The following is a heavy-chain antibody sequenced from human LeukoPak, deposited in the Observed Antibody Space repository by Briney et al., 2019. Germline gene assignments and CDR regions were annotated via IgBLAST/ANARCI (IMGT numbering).Heavy chain of an antibody. V-gene: IGHV4-4*07. D-gene: IGHD4-23*01. J-gene: IGHJ6*02. CDR1: GGSINSNY. CDR2: IYVGGST. CDR3: ARWHMNSQDV. Sequence: SETLSLTCTVSGGSINSNYWSWIRQPAGKGLEWIGRIYVGGSTNYSPSLKSRVSMSLDKSKNQLSLKLISVSAADTAVYYCARWHMNSQDVWGRGTAVTVS.